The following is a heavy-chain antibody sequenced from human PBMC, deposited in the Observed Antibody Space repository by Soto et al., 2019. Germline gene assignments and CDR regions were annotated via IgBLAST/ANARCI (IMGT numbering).Heavy chain of an antibody. D-gene: IGHD3-16*01. CDR3: ATVKLGSYDWFDP. J-gene: IGHJ5*02. Sequence: EVQLVESGGGLVQPGGSLRLSCAASGFTFSNYWMHWVRQAPGKGLMWVSRINPDGSRTTYADSVKGRFAISIDNAKNTLYLQMNSLRADDTSVYYCATVKLGSYDWFDPWCQGTLVTVSS. CDR2: INPDGSRT. V-gene: IGHV3-74*01. CDR1: GFTFSNYW.